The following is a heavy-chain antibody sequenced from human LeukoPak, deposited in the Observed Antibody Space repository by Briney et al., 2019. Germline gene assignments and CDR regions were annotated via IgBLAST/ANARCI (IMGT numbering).Heavy chain of an antibody. CDR1: GDSVSSNSAA. CDR2: TYYRSKWYN. V-gene: IGHV6-1*01. Sequence: SQTLSLTCAISGDSVSSNSAAWNWIRQSPSGGLEWLGRTYYRSKWYNDYAVSVKSRITINPDTSKSQFSLQLNSVTPEDTAVYYCARADCSSTSCYLDYWGQGTLVTVSS. CDR3: ARADCSSTSCYLDY. D-gene: IGHD2-2*01. J-gene: IGHJ4*02.